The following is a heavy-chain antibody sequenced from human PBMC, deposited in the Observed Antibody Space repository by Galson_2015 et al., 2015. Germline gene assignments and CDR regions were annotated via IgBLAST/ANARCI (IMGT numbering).Heavy chain of an antibody. V-gene: IGHV1-8*01. Sequence: SVKVSCKASGYTFTSYDINWVRQATGQGLEWMGWMNPNSGNTGYAQKFQGRVTMTRNTSISTAYMELSSLRSEDTAVYYCARGPRITILFGMDVWGQGTTVTVSS. CDR1: GYTFTSYD. D-gene: IGHD3-3*01. J-gene: IGHJ6*02. CDR3: ARGPRITILFGMDV. CDR2: MNPNSGNT.